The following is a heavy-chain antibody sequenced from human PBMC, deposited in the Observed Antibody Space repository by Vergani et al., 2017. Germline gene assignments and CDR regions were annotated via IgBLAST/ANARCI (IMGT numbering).Heavy chain of an antibody. CDR3: ATAGAAYCRGASCYDFFEY. Sequence: VQLVESGGGVVQPGRSLRLSCAASGFTFSTYGMHWVRQAPGKGLEWVAFTRYDGIVEYYGDSVRGRFTISRDNSKNTLYLQMNRLRPEDTAVYYCATAGAAYCRGASCYDFFEYWGQGTLVTVAS. J-gene: IGHJ4*02. CDR2: TRYDGIVE. V-gene: IGHV3-30*02. CDR1: GFTFSTYG. D-gene: IGHD2-15*01.